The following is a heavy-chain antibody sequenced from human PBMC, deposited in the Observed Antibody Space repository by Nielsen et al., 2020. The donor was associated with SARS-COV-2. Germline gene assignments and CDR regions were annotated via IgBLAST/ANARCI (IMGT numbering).Heavy chain of an antibody. Sequence: WIRQPPGKGLEWVASSSYEGRKQYYADSLEGRFTISRDFSKNTVYLQMNSLGVEGTAIYHCAKRRGVLMVTWGGDCAMDVWGQGTTVTVSS. D-gene: IGHD2-21*01. CDR3: AKRRGVLMVTWGGDCAMDV. CDR2: SSYEGRKQ. V-gene: IGHV3-30*18. J-gene: IGHJ6*02.